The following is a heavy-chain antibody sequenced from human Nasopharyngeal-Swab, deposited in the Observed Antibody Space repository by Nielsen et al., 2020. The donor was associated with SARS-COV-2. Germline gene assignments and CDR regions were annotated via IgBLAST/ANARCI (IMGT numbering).Heavy chain of an antibody. Sequence: GESPKTPPAAPGFTLSSYAMSRVPHAPGKGLEWVSAISGSGGSTYYADSVKGRFTISRDNSKNTLYLQMNSLRAEDTAVYYCAKRVGAAAGTLHFDYWGQGTLVTVSS. CDR2: ISGSGGST. D-gene: IGHD6-13*01. CDR1: GFTLSSYA. J-gene: IGHJ4*02. V-gene: IGHV3-23*01. CDR3: AKRVGAAAGTLHFDY.